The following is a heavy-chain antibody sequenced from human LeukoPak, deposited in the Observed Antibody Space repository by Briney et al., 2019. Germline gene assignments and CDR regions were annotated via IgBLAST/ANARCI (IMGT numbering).Heavy chain of an antibody. Sequence: SQTLSLTCTVSGGSISSGSYYWSWIRQPAGKGLEWIGRIYTSGSTNYNPSLKSRVTISVDTSKNQFSLKLSSVTAADTAVYYCASLVVVVAATTSPKVDTAMVRDFDYWGQGTLVTVSS. V-gene: IGHV4-61*02. CDR3: ASLVVVVAATTSPKVDTAMVRDFDY. CDR1: GGSISSGSYY. J-gene: IGHJ4*02. CDR2: IYTSGST. D-gene: IGHD2-15*01.